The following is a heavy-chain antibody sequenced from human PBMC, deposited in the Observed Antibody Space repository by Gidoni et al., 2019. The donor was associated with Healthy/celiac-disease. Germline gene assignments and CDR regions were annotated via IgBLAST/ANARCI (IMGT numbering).Heavy chain of an antibody. V-gene: IGHV1-2*02. CDR2: INPNSGGT. D-gene: IGHD7-27*01. Sequence: QVQPVQAGAEVKKPGAPVKVSCKASGYTFTGCYMHWVRQAPGQGLEWMGWINPNSGGTNYAQKFQGRVTMTRDTSISTAYMELSRLRSDDTAVYYCARDESSGEESSGGWGQGTLVTVSS. CDR3: ARDESSGEESSGG. CDR1: GYTFTGCY. J-gene: IGHJ4*02.